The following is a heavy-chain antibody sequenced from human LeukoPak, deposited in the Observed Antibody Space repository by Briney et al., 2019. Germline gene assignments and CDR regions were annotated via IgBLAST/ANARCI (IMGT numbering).Heavy chain of an antibody. CDR1: GYTFTSYD. V-gene: IGHV1-8*01. CDR3: RVYYYGSESFDS. J-gene: IGHJ4*02. CDR2: MKPNCGNT. D-gene: IGHD3-10*01. Sequence: GASVKVSCKASGYTFTSYDINWVRQATGQGLEWMGWMKPNCGNTGYAQKFQGRVTMTRDTSISTAYMELSSLTSEDAAVYYCRVYYYGSESFDSWGQGTLVTVSS.